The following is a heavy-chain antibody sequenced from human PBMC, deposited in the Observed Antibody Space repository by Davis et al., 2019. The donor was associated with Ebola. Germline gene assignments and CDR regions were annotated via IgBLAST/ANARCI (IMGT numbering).Heavy chain of an antibody. V-gene: IGHV4-59*12. Sequence: PSETLSLTCTVSGGSNRSYYWSWIRQPPGKGLEWIGYIYYSWSTNYNPSLKSRVTISVDTSKNQFSLKLSSVTATDTAVYYCARDRPDYYYFYYGMDVWGQGTTVTVSS. CDR2: IYYSWST. CDR3: ARDRPDYYYFYYGMDV. CDR1: GGSNRSYY. D-gene: IGHD6-6*01. J-gene: IGHJ6*02.